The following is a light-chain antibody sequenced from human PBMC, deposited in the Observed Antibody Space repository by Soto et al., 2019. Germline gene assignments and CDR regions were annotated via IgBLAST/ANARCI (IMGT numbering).Light chain of an antibody. CDR3: QSYDTSLRAYV. Sequence: QSALTQPASVSGSPGQSITISCTGTSSDVGSYNYVSWYQQYPGKAPKLMIFAVSNRPSGVSNRFSGSKSGNTASLTISGLQAEDEADYYCQSYDTSLRAYVFGTGTKLTVL. V-gene: IGLV2-14*01. CDR2: AVS. J-gene: IGLJ1*01. CDR1: SSDVGSYNY.